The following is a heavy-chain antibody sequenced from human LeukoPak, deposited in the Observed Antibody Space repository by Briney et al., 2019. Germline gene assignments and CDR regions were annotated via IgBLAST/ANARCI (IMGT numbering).Heavy chain of an antibody. J-gene: IGHJ4*02. CDR2: LNHSGAT. D-gene: IGHD1-1*01. CDR3: ARVGNGDFDY. V-gene: IGHV4-34*01. CDR1: GGSFSDHF. Sequence: SETLSLTCAVYGGSFSDHFWSWIRQPPGKGLEWIGELNHSGATNYNPSLKSRVTISVDTSKSQFSLNLSSVTAADTAVYFCARVGNGDFDYWGQGTPVTVSS.